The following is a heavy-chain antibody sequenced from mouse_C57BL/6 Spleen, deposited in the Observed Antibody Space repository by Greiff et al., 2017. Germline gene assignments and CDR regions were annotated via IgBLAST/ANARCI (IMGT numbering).Heavy chain of an antibody. D-gene: IGHD2-5*01. Sequence: EVTLVASGEGLVKPGGSLKLSCAASGFTFSSYAMSWVRQTPEKRLEWVAYISSGGDYIYYADTVKGRFTISRDNARNTLYLQMSSLKSEDTAMYYCTRDRAYSNPWFADWGQGTLVTVSA. J-gene: IGHJ3*01. CDR2: ISSGGDYI. CDR1: GFTFSSYA. CDR3: TRDRAYSNPWFAD. V-gene: IGHV5-9-1*02.